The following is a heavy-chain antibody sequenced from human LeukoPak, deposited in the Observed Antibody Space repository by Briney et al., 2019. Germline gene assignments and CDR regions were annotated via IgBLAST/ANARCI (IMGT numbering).Heavy chain of an antibody. Sequence: SGGSLRLSCAASGFSFSDARMSWVRQIPGKGLEWVARIESKTDGGTTDYAAPVKHRFTISRDDSTNALYLQMNSLKSEDTAGYYCTTYGSGRKFDYWGQGILVPVSS. D-gene: IGHD3-10*01. J-gene: IGHJ4*02. CDR2: IESKTDGGTT. CDR1: GFSFSDAR. CDR3: TTYGSGRKFDY. V-gene: IGHV3-15*04.